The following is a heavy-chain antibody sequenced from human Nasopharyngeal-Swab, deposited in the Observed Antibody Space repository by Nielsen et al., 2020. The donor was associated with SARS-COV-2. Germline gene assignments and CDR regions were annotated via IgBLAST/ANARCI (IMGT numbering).Heavy chain of an antibody. CDR2: INHIVST. J-gene: IGHJ4*02. CDR3: ARGRYYVDYDY. V-gene: IGHV4-34*01. D-gene: IGHD4-17*01. Sequence: SETLSLTCAVYGGSFTTYSWICIRQPPGKVLEWMWEINHIVSTNYNTYNPSLNSRVPISLATSKNQFSLTLTSVTAADTAIYFFARGRYYVDYDYWGQGALVTVSS. CDR1: GGSFTTYS.